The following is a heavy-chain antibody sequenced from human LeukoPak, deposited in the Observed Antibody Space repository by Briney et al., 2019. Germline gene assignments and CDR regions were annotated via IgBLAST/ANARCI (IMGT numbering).Heavy chain of an antibody. J-gene: IGHJ4*03. D-gene: IGHD3-3*01. CDR3: AREEWRYFDY. Sequence: PSQTLSLTCTVSGGSISSGSYYWSWIRQPAGKGLEWIGRIYTSGSTNYNPSLKSRVTISVDTSKNQFSLKLSSVTAAGTAVYYCAREEWRYFDYWGQGTMVTVSS. CDR2: IYTSGST. CDR1: GGSISSGSYY. V-gene: IGHV4-61*02.